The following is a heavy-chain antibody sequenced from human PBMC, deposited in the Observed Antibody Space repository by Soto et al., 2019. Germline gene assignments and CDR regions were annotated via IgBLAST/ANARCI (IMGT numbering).Heavy chain of an antibody. CDR1: GFTFDDYA. V-gene: IGHV3-9*01. CDR2: ISWNSGSI. CDR3: AKDIGPGELEGTPGNYYYYGMDV. D-gene: IGHD1-7*01. Sequence: PGGSLRLSCAASGFTFDDYAMHWVRQAPGKGLEWVSGISWNSGSIGYADSVKGRFTISRDNAKNSLYLQMNSLRAEDTALYYCAKDIGPGELEGTPGNYYYYGMDVWGQGTTVTVAS. J-gene: IGHJ6*02.